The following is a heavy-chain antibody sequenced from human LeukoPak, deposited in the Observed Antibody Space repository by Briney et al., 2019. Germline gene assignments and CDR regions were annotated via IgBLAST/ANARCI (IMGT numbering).Heavy chain of an antibody. CDR1: GFTFSSFA. Sequence: GGSLRLSCAASGFTFSSFAMHWVRQSPGKGLEWVAVIWYDGSNKYYADSVKGRFTISRDNSKNTLYLQMNSLRAEDTAVYYCARLGEKADFDYWGQGTLVTVPS. CDR3: ARLGEKADFDY. V-gene: IGHV3-33*08. J-gene: IGHJ4*02. D-gene: IGHD3-16*01. CDR2: IWYDGSNK.